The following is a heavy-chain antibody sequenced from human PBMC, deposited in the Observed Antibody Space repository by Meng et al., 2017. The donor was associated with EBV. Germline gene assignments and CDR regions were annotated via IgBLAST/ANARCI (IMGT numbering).Heavy chain of an antibody. J-gene: IGHJ5*02. V-gene: IGHV4-39*07. Sequence: QLQLRESGPGLVKPSETLSLTCTVSGGSISSSSYYWGWIRQPPGKGLEWIGSIYYSGSTYYNPSLKSRVTISVDTSKNQFSLKLSSVTAADTAVYYCARVVATIFTNWFDPWGQGTLVTVSS. CDR1: GGSISSSSYY. CDR2: IYYSGST. CDR3: ARVVATIFTNWFDP. D-gene: IGHD5-12*01.